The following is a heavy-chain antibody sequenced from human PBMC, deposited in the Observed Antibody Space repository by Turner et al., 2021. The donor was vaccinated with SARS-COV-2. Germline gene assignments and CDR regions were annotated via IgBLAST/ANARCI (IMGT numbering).Heavy chain of an antibody. CDR3: ARGASVTPDRYYYYYFGMDV. D-gene: IGHD4-17*01. Sequence: QVQLVQSGAEVKKPGASVKVSCKASGYTFTGYYMHWVRQAPGQGLEWMGWINPNSGGTNYAQKFQGGVTMTRDTSISTAYLELSRLRSDDTAVYYCARGASVTPDRYYYYYFGMDVWGQGTTVTVSS. V-gene: IGHV1-2*02. J-gene: IGHJ6*02. CDR2: INPNSGGT. CDR1: GYTFTGYY.